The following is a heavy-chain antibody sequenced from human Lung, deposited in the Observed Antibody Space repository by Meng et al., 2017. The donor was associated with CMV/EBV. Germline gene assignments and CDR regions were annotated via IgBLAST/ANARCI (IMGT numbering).Heavy chain of an antibody. V-gene: IGHV3-7*01. J-gene: IGHJ6*02. CDR3: ARELGGYSHGKNSGYHQYGMDV. CDR2: IHQDGSES. CDR1: GSTFNSFW. Sequence: GESLKISCAASGSTFNSFWMSWVRQAPGKGLEWVASIHQDGSESFYVESVRGRFTISRDNAKNSLYVQMSSLRAEDTAVYYCARELGGYSHGKNSGYHQYGMDVWGQRTTVTVSS. D-gene: IGHD5-18*01.